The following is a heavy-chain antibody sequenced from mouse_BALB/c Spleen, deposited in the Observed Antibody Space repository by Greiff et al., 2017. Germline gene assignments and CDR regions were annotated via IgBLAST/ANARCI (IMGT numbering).Heavy chain of an antibody. V-gene: IGHV1S137*01. D-gene: IGHD2-4*01. CDR3: AREGGSTMIFAY. CDR2: ISTYYGDA. Sequence: VQLQQSGAELVRPGVSVKISCKGSGYTFTDYAMHWVKQSHAKSLEWIGVISTYYGDASYNQKFKGKATMTVDKSSSTAYMELARLTSEDSAIYYCAREGGSTMIFAYWGQGTLVTVSA. J-gene: IGHJ3*01. CDR1: GYTFTDYA.